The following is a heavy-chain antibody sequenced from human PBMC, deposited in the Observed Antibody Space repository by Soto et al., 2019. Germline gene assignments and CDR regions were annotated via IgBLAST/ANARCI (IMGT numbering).Heavy chain of an antibody. CDR2: ISLYSDCT. D-gene: IGHD2-2*01. V-gene: IGHV1-18*01. J-gene: IGHJ5*02. Sequence: VPLVQSGGEVKRPGASVKVSCKTSGYTFSNYGITWVRQAPGQPLEWLGWISLYSDCTNYAQKFQGRVSMTTDTSTTTAYMELRSLRSDDTAVYYCARVVPGAEAWFGAWGQGTLVTVSS. CDR3: ARVVPGAEAWFGA. CDR1: GYTFSNYG.